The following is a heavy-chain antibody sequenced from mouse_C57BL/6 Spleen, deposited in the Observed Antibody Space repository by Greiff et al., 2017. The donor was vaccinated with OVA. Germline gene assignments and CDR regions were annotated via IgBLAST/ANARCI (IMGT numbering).Heavy chain of an antibody. D-gene: IGHD1-1*01. CDR3: AKGDYYGSSSDV. Sequence: QVQLQQPGAELVRPGSSVKLSCKASGYTFTSYWMHWVKQRPIQGLEWIGNIDPSDSETHYNQKFKDKATLTVDKSSSTAYMQLSSLTSEDSAVYYCAKGDYYGSSSDVWGTGTTVTVSS. CDR2: IDPSDSET. V-gene: IGHV1-52*01. J-gene: IGHJ1*03. CDR1: GYTFTSYW.